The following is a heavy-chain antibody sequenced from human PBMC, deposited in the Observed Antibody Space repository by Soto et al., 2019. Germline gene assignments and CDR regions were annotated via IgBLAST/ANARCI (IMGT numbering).Heavy chain of an antibody. D-gene: IGHD4-17*01. V-gene: IGHV3-21*01. J-gene: IGHJ4*02. Sequence: EVHLVESGGGLVKPGGSLRLSCAASGFALSTHSMHWVRQAPGKGLEWVSSISTGSSIIHYADSVKSRFTISRDNAKSSLYLQMHSLRVEDTAGYYCVRAVYTLTTPYYIDFWGQGTLVSVSS. CDR1: GFALSTHS. CDR3: VRAVYTLTTPYYIDF. CDR2: ISTGSSII.